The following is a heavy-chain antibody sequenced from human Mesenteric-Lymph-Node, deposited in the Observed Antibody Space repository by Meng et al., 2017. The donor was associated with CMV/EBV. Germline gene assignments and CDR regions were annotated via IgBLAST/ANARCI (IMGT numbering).Heavy chain of an antibody. V-gene: IGHV3-7*01. D-gene: IGHD1/OR15-1a*01. J-gene: IGHJ6*02. CDR1: GFTFSSYW. Sequence: GESLKISCAASGFTFSSYWMSWVRQAPGKGLEWVANIRQDGSEKYYVDSVKGRFTISRDNAKNSLYLQMNSLRAEDTAVYYCARGNVAQPPPNGMDVWGQGTTVTVSS. CDR2: IRQDGSEK. CDR3: ARGNVAQPPPNGMDV.